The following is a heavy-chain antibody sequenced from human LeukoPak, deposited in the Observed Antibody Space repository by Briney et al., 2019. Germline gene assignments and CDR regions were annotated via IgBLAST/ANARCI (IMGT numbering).Heavy chain of an antibody. Sequence: GGSLRLSCTASGFTFGDYAMNWVRQAPGKGLEWVGFIRSKACGRTTEYAASVKGRFTISRDDSKSIAYMQMNSLKTEDTAVYYCTRDPIPAYYDDSSGYYGFDYWGQGTLVTVSS. D-gene: IGHD3-22*01. J-gene: IGHJ4*02. CDR3: TRDPIPAYYDDSSGYYGFDY. CDR1: GFTFGDYA. V-gene: IGHV3-49*04. CDR2: IRSKACGRTT.